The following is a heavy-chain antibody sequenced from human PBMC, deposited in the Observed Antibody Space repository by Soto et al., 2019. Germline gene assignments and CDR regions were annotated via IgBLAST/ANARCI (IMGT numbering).Heavy chain of an antibody. CDR2: MNPNSGDT. Sequence: QVQLVQSGAEVKKHGASVKVSCKASGYTFTTYDINWVRQATGQGLEWMGWMNPNSGDTGYAQKFQGRVTMTRDTSISTAYMELSTLTSEDTAVYYCVRGLEWLRNYWGQGTLVTVSS. CDR3: VRGLEWLRNY. D-gene: IGHD5-12*01. CDR1: GYTFTTYD. V-gene: IGHV1-8*01. J-gene: IGHJ4*02.